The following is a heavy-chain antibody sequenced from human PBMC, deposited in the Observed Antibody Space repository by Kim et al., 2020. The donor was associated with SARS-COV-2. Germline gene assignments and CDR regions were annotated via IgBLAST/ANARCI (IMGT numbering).Heavy chain of an antibody. Sequence: YAVSVKSRITINPDTSKTQFSLQLNSVTPEDTAVYYCARGSGRSWFLFDYWGQGTLVTVSS. V-gene: IGHV6-1*01. CDR3: ARGSGRSWFLFDY. J-gene: IGHJ4*02. D-gene: IGHD6-13*01.